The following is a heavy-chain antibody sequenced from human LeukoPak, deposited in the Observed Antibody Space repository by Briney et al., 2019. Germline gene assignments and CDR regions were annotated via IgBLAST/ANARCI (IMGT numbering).Heavy chain of an antibody. CDR2: IKQDGSEK. CDR3: ARGDALDY. D-gene: IGHD2-2*01. CDR1: GFTFSSYW. Sequence: GGSLRLSCAAPGFTFSSYWMSWVRQAPGKGLEWVANIKQDGSEKYYVDSVKGRFTISRDNAKNSLYLQMNSLRAEDTAVYYCARGDALDYWGQGTLVTVSS. J-gene: IGHJ4*02. V-gene: IGHV3-7*01.